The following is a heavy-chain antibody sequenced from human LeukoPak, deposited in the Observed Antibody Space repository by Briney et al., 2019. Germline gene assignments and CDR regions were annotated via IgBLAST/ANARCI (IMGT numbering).Heavy chain of an antibody. D-gene: IGHD1-26*01. J-gene: IGHJ3*02. V-gene: IGHV3-23*01. CDR1: GFTFSSYA. CDR3: AKKVGGIYAFDI. Sequence: GGSLRLSCAASGFTFSSYAMNWVRQAPGKGLERVSGIGTSAGSTSYADSVRGRFTISRDNSRNTVYLQMNSLGVEDTAVYYCAKKVGGIYAFDIWGQGTMVTVSS. CDR2: IGTSAGST.